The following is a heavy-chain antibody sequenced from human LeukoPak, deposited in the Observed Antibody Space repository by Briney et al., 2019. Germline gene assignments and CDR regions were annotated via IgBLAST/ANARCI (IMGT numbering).Heavy chain of an antibody. CDR3: AKGPYYDSSGYSLRYYYMDV. CDR2: IYSGGST. Sequence: GGSLRLSCAASGFTVSSNYMSWVRQAPGKGLEWVSVIYSGGSTYYADSVKGRFTISRDNSKNTLYLQMNSLRAEDTAVYYCAKGPYYDSSGYSLRYYYMDVWGKGTTVTVSS. CDR1: GFTVSSNY. V-gene: IGHV3-53*01. D-gene: IGHD3-22*01. J-gene: IGHJ6*03.